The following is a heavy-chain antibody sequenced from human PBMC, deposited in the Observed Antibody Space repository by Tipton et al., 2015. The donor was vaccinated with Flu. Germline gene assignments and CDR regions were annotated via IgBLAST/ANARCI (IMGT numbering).Heavy chain of an antibody. CDR2: IKEDGSEK. Sequence: GSLRLSCAASGFTFSKYAMRWVRQTPGRGLEWVANIKEDGSEKYYVDSVKGRFTISRDNAKNSLYLQMNALRVEDSGVYYCARHIATSFWGQGALVTISS. CDR1: GFTFSKYA. D-gene: IGHD6-13*01. J-gene: IGHJ4*02. CDR3: ARHIATSF. V-gene: IGHV3-7*01.